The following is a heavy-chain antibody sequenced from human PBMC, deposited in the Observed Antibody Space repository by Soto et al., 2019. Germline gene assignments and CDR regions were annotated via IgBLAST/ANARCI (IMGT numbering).Heavy chain of an antibody. V-gene: IGHV3-21*01. CDR1: GFTFSTYS. J-gene: IGHJ5*02. CDR2: ISSASTYI. D-gene: IGHD2-2*01. Sequence: LRLSCAASGFTFSTYSMNWVRQAPGKGLEWVSSISSASTYIYYADSVKGRFTISRDNAKNLLFLQMNSLRAEDTAVYYCARDCSSTSCYRPPNWFDPWGQGTLVTVSS. CDR3: ARDCSSTSCYRPPNWFDP.